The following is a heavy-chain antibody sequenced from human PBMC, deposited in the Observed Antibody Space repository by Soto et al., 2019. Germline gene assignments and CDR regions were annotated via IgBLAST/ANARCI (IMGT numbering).Heavy chain of an antibody. CDR1: GFTVSNTY. D-gene: IGHD6-25*01. CDR2: IYSDGRT. Sequence: EVQLVESGGDLIQPGGSLRLSCAASGFTVSNTYMSWVRQAPGKGLECVSIIYSDGRTFYADSVKGRFTISRDNSKNTLFLPMNSLREEDTAVYYCAKIQRVDYWGQGTLVTVSS. CDR3: AKIQRVDY. V-gene: IGHV3-53*01. J-gene: IGHJ4*02.